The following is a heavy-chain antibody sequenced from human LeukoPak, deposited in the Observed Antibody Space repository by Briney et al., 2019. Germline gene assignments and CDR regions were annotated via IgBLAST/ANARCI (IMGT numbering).Heavy chain of an antibody. D-gene: IGHD2-8*01. CDR1: GYTFTSYY. Sequence: GASVKVSCKASGYTFTSYYMHWVRQAPGQGLEWMGRIIPILGIANYAQKFQGRVTITADKSTSTAYMELSSLRSEDTAVYYCARAVANGVCSHGGWGGNCFDYWGQGTLVTVSS. CDR2: IIPILGIA. J-gene: IGHJ4*02. V-gene: IGHV1-69*04. CDR3: ARAVANGVCSHGGWGGNCFDY.